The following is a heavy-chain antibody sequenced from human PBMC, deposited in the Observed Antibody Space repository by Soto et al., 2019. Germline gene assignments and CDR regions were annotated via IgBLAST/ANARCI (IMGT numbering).Heavy chain of an antibody. Sequence: QVQLVQSGAEVKKPGASVKVSCKTSGYTFTSYDINWVRQATGQGLEWMGWMDPNSGNTAYAQKFQGRVTMTRNTSISTASMELSSLRSEHTAVYYCARERSSGAFDIWGQGTMVTVSS. D-gene: IGHD1-26*01. CDR2: MDPNSGNT. CDR3: ARERSSGAFDI. V-gene: IGHV1-8*01. J-gene: IGHJ3*02. CDR1: GYTFTSYD.